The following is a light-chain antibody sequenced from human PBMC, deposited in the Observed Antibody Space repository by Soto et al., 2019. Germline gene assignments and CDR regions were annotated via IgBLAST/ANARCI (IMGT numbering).Light chain of an antibody. V-gene: IGLV2-14*01. J-gene: IGLJ1*01. CDR2: EVT. Sequence: QSALTQPASVSGSPGQSITISCSGNSEDVGGYNYVSWYQHHPGKAPKLLIYEVTNRPSGLSDRFSGSKSGNTASLTIAALQAEDEADYYCSSYTSSNTLVLGTGTKLTVL. CDR3: SSYTSSNTLV. CDR1: SEDVGGYNY.